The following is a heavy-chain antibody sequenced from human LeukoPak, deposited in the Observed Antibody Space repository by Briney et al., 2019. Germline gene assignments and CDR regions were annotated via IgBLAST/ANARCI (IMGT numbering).Heavy chain of an antibody. D-gene: IGHD4-17*01. CDR2: ISAYSGNT. V-gene: IGHV1-18*01. Sequence: ASVKVSCKASGYTFINYAITWVRQAPGQGLEWMGWISAYSGNTNYAQKFQGRVTMTTDTSTTTVYMDLRRLRSDDTAVYYCARGAAHSGHYSGSFYWGQGTLVTVSS. CDR3: ARGAAHSGHYSGSFY. CDR1: GYTFINYA. J-gene: IGHJ4*02.